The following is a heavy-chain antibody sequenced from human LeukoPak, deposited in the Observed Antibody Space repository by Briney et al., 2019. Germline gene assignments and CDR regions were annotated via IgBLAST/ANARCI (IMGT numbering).Heavy chain of an antibody. D-gene: IGHD3-22*01. J-gene: IGHJ4*02. V-gene: IGHV4-4*02. CDR3: ASLYYYDSSGYYYDY. CDR2: IYHSGST. Sequence: PSETLSLTCAVSGGSISSSNWWSWVRQPPGKGLEWIGEIYHSGSTNCNPSLKSRVTISVDKSKNQFSLKLSSVTAADTAVYYCASLYYYDSSGYYYDYWGQGTLVTVSS. CDR1: GGSISSSNW.